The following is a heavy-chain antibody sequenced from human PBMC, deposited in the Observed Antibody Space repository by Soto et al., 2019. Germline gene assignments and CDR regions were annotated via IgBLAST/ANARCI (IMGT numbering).Heavy chain of an antibody. J-gene: IGHJ4*02. V-gene: IGHV3-7*01. Sequence: EVQLVESGGGFVQPWGSLRLSCAASGFIFRDYWMTWVRQVPGKGLEWVANINQDGREKCYMDSVKGRFTISRDNAKNSLDLQMNSLRADDTAVYYCARDPWDYWGQGTLVTVSS. CDR1: GFIFRDYW. CDR2: INQDGREK. CDR3: ARDPWDY.